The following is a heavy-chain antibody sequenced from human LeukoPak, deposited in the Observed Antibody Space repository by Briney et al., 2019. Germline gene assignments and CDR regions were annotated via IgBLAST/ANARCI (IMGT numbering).Heavy chain of an antibody. V-gene: IGHV1-69*06. D-gene: IGHD3-10*01. CDR1: GDTISAYS. Sequence: SVKVSCKAAGDTISAYSLNWVRQAPGQGLEWMGGIIPIFGRAYYAQNFQGRVTITADKSTSTAYMELSSLGSEDTAIYYCAKGRGRLNVNRGVYNYHYYMEVWGTGTTVIVS. CDR3: AKGRGRLNVNRGVYNYHYYMEV. J-gene: IGHJ6*03. CDR2: IIPIFGRA.